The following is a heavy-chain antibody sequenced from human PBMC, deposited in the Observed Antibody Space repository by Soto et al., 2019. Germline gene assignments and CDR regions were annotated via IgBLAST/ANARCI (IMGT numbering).Heavy chain of an antibody. J-gene: IGHJ6*02. Sequence: ASVKVSCKASGYTFTTYDINWVRQATGQGLEWMGWMSPNSGATGYAQKFQGRVTMTRDTSISTAYMELSNLRSEYTAIYYCARGVDAGVDVWGQGTTVTVS. D-gene: IGHD1-1*01. CDR1: GYTFTTYD. CDR2: MSPNSGAT. V-gene: IGHV1-8*01. CDR3: ARGVDAGVDV.